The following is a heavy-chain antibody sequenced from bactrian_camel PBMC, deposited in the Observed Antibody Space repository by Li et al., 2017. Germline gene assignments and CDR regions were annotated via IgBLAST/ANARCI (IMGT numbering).Heavy chain of an antibody. Sequence: QLVESGGGLVQPGGSLRLSCAASGFTFSSYWMYWVRQAPGKGLEWVSTINSGGGTTYYADSVKGRFTISSDNAKNTVYLQMNSLKPEDTAVYYCVRAASSQMGWADFGYWGQGTQVTVS. D-gene: IGHD5*01. CDR1: GFTFSSYW. V-gene: IGHV3S25*01. J-gene: IGHJ6*01. CDR2: INSGGGTT. CDR3: VRAASSQMGWADFGY.